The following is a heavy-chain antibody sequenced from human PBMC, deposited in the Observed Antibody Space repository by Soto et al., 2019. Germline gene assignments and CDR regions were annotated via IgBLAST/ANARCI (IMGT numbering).Heavy chain of an antibody. V-gene: IGHV1-18*01. CDR1: GYTFTSYG. D-gene: IGHD3-10*02. CDR2: ISAYNGNT. Sequence: GASVKVSCKASGYTFTSYGISWVRQAPGQGLEWMGWISAYNGNTNYAQKLQGRVTMTTDTSTSTAYMELRSLRSDDTAVYYCARTLFGEFSNYYYYYYGMDVWGQGTTVTVSS. CDR3: ARTLFGEFSNYYYYYYGMDV. J-gene: IGHJ6*02.